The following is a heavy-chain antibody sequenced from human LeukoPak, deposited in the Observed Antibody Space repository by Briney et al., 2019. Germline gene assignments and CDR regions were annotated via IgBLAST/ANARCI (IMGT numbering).Heavy chain of an antibody. CDR3: ARVRGYCSSTICYRYYFDY. V-gene: IGHV4-38-2*02. J-gene: IGHJ4*02. D-gene: IGHD2-2*01. CDR1: GYTISSGYY. CDR2: IYHSGST. Sequence: SETLSLTCTVSGYTISSGYYGGWIRQPPGKGLEWIGTIYHSGSTYYNPSLKSRVTISVDTSKNQFSLKLTSVTAADTAVYDCARVRGYCSSTICYRYYFDYWGEGALVTVSS.